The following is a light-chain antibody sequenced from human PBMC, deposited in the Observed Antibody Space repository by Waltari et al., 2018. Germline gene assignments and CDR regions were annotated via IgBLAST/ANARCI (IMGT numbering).Light chain of an antibody. CDR3: QQYDISPLT. V-gene: IGKV3-20*01. Sequence: CRASQTVRATYLAWYQQKPGQAPTLVIHDTSSRAAGIPDRFSGSGSGTDFSLTISSLEPEDFAVYYCQQYDISPLTFGGGTKVETK. J-gene: IGKJ4*01. CDR1: QTVRATY. CDR2: DTS.